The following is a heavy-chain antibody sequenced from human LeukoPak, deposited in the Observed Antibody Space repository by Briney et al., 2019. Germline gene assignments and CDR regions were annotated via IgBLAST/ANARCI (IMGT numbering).Heavy chain of an antibody. D-gene: IGHD2-2*03. J-gene: IGHJ4*02. CDR3: AREGVGIVVVPAAEFDY. Sequence: ASVKVSCKASGYTFTGYYMHRVRQAPGQGLEWMGWINPNSGGTNYAQKFQGRVTMTRDTSISTAYMELSRLRSDDTAVYYCAREGVGIVVVPAAEFDYWGQGTLVTVSS. CDR2: INPNSGGT. CDR1: GYTFTGYY. V-gene: IGHV1-2*02.